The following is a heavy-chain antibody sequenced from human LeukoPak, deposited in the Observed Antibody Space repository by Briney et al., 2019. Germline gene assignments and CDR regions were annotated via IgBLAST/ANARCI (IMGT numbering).Heavy chain of an antibody. CDR2: MNPNSGNT. J-gene: IGHJ3*02. Sequence: GASVKVSCKASGYTFTSYDINRVRQATGQGLEWMGWMNPNSGNTGYAQKFLGRVTITRNTSISTAYMELSSLRSEDTAVYYCARGLYYYDSSGYSDAFDIWGQGTMVTVSS. CDR3: ARGLYYYDSSGYSDAFDI. D-gene: IGHD3-22*01. CDR1: GYTFTSYD. V-gene: IGHV1-8*03.